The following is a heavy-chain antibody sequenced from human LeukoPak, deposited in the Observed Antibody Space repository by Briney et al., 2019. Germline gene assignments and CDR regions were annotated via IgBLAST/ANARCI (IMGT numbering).Heavy chain of an antibody. CDR3: AREDCSSTSCLTRNWFDP. Sequence: GRSLRLSCAASGFTFNSYGMHWVRQAPGKGLEWVAVIWYDGSDKYYADSVKGRFTIFRDNSKNTLYLQMNSLRAEDTAVYYCAREDCSSTSCLTRNWFDPWGQGTLVTVSS. CDR1: GFTFNSYG. D-gene: IGHD2-2*01. J-gene: IGHJ5*02. V-gene: IGHV3-33*01. CDR2: IWYDGSDK.